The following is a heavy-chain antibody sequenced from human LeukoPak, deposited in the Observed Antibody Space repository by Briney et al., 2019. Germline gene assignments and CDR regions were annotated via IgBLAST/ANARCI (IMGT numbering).Heavy chain of an antibody. D-gene: IGHD4-23*01. CDR2: ISSSGSTI. V-gene: IGHV3-11*04. J-gene: IGHJ3*02. CDR1: GFTFSDYY. CDR3: ARDSLTTVVTHAADDAFDI. Sequence: PGGSLRLSCAASGFTFSDYYMSWIRQAPGKGLEWVSYISSSGSTIYYADSVKGRFTISRDNAKNSLYLQMNSLRAEDTAVYYCARDSLTTVVTHAADDAFDIWGQGTMVIVSS.